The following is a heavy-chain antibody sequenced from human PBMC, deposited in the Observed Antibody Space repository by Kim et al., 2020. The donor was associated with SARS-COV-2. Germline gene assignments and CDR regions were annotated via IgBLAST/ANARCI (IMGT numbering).Heavy chain of an antibody. CDR3: ARDYYGSGSYFPSIFGDV. Sequence: SETLSLTCAVSGGSISSSNWWSWVRQPPGKGLEWIGEIYHSGSTNYNPSLKSRVTISVDKSKNQFSLKLSSVTAADTAVYYCARDYYGSGSYFPSIFGDVWGQGTTVTVSS. D-gene: IGHD3-10*01. J-gene: IGHJ6*02. CDR2: IYHSGST. CDR1: GGSISSSNW. V-gene: IGHV4-4*02.